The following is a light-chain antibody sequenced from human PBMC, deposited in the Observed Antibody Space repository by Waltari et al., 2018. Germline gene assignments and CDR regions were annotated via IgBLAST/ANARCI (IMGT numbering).Light chain of an antibody. V-gene: IGLV3-25*03. CDR1: ALPKQF. Sequence: YELTQAPSMSVSPGQAARITCSGDALPKQFAHWYQQKPGQAPSLVIYKDSERPSGVPERFSGSSSVTTVTLTIDGVQPDDEADYYCQSTDFSGTYVVFGGGTKLTVL. CDR3: QSTDFSGTYVV. J-gene: IGLJ2*01. CDR2: KDS.